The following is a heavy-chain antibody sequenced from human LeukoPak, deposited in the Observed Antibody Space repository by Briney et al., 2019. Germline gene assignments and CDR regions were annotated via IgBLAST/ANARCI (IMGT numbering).Heavy chain of an antibody. CDR2: INHSGST. J-gene: IGHJ4*02. D-gene: IGHD2-21*02. CDR1: DGSFSGYY. Sequence: SETLSLTCAVYDGSFSGYYWSWIRQPPGKGLEWIGEINHSGSTNYNPSLKSRVTISLDTSKNQFSLKLNSVTAADTAVYYCARGPLTAIPKEWGQGTLVTVSS. CDR3: ARGPLTAIPKE. V-gene: IGHV4-34*01.